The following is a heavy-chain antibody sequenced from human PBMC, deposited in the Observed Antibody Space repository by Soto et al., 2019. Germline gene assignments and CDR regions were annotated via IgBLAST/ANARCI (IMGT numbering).Heavy chain of an antibody. J-gene: IGHJ4*02. CDR3: ARGVIFKPLAS. D-gene: IGHD2-21*01. V-gene: IGHV3-7*01. CDR1: GFTFTIYW. Sequence: EVQLVESGGGFVQPGGSLRLSCAASGFTFTIYWISWVPQAPGKGLEWVANIKQDGSEKNYVDSVKGRFTISRDNAKNSLSLQMNSLRAEDTAVYYCARGVIFKPLASWGKGTLVTVSS. CDR2: IKQDGSEK.